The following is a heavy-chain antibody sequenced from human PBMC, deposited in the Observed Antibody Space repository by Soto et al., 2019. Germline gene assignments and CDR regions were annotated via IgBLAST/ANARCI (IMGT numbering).Heavy chain of an antibody. D-gene: IGHD6-6*01. CDR1: GFTFSSYA. J-gene: IGHJ6*02. CDR2: ISGSGGST. V-gene: IGHV3-23*01. Sequence: GGSLRLSCAASGFTFSSYAMSWVRQAPGKGLEWVSAISGSGGSTYYADSVKGRFTISRDNSKNTLYLQMNSLRAEDTAVYYCAKDLGSSIWYYYGMDVWGQGTTVTVSS. CDR3: AKDLGSSIWYYYGMDV.